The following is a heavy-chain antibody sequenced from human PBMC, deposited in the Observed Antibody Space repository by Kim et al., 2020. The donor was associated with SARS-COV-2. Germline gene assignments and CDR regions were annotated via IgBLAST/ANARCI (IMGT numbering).Heavy chain of an antibody. D-gene: IGHD3-22*01. J-gene: IGHJ3*02. CDR3: ARDLGPGHYTAIDAFDI. V-gene: IGHV4-59*01. Sequence: LKSRVTISVDTSKNQFYLKLGSVTAADTAVYYCARDLGPGHYTAIDAFDIWGQGTMVTVSS.